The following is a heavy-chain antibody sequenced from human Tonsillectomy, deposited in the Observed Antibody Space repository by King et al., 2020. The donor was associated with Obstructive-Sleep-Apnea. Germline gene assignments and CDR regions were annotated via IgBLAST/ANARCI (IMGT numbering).Heavy chain of an antibody. V-gene: IGHV4-59*08. CDR3: ARHPLPYYYGSIGYFSPPFDS. CDR2: FYNSGST. Sequence: VQLQESGPGRVKPSETLSLTCTVSGGSISGYYWNWIRQPPGKGLEWIGYFYNSGSTNYNPSLKSRVTMSVDTSKNQFSLKLTSVTAADTAIYFCARHPLPYYYGSIGYFSPPFDSWGQGTLVTVSS. J-gene: IGHJ4*02. D-gene: IGHD3-22*01. CDR1: GGSISGYY.